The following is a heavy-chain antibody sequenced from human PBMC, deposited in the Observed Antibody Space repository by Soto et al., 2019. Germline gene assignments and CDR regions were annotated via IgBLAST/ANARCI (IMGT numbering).Heavy chain of an antibody. V-gene: IGHV4-30-2*01. CDR1: GASIGSGSYS. D-gene: IGHD3-3*01. CDR3: ARAAGNYDFWSGSLVDP. Sequence: SATLSLTCAVSGASIGSGSYSWGWVRQPPGKGLEWIGYIYHTGDTYYVPSLKNRVSISLDRSKNHYSLKLSSVTAADTAVYYCARAAGNYDFWSGSLVDPWGQGTLVTVSS. J-gene: IGHJ5*02. CDR2: IYHTGDT.